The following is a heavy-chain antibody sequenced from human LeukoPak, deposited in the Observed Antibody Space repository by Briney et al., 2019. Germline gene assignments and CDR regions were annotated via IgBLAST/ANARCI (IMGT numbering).Heavy chain of an antibody. Sequence: SGPTLVIPTHTLTLTCTFSGFSLTTTEVGVSWIRQPPGKALEWLTLISLDDDKRYSPSPKSRLTITKDPSKNQVVLTMTNMDPVDTAIYYCAYNPQLNYWGQGTLVTVSS. D-gene: IGHD1-14*01. CDR2: ISLDDDK. V-gene: IGHV2-5*02. J-gene: IGHJ4*02. CDR1: GFSLTTTEVG. CDR3: AYNPQLNY.